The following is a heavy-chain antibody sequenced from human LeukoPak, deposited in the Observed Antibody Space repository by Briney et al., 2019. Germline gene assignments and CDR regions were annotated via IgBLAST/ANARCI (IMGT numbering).Heavy chain of an antibody. CDR2: INPNSGGT. Sequence: ASVKVSCKASGYTFTGYYMHWVRQAPGQGLEWMGWINPNSGGTNYAQKFQGRVAMTRDTSISTAYMELSRLRSDDTAVYYCARDLHYGGSDAFDIWGQGTMVTVSS. J-gene: IGHJ3*02. CDR3: ARDLHYGGSDAFDI. CDR1: GYTFTGYY. V-gene: IGHV1-2*02. D-gene: IGHD4-23*01.